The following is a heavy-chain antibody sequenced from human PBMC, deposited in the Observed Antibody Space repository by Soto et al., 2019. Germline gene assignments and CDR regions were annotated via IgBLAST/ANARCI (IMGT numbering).Heavy chain of an antibody. CDR2: VSGSGGTT. V-gene: IGHV3-23*01. Sequence: GXSLILSCAASGFTFTYYAMSWVRQAPFKGLQWVAAVSGSGGTTYYADSVRGRFTNSRDNSKNTLYVQMNSLRAGDTAIYYCAKGLIRSYSIPNPDYGLDVWGQGTTVTVSS. CDR1: GFTFTYYA. D-gene: IGHD3-10*01. CDR3: AKGLIRSYSIPNPDYGLDV. J-gene: IGHJ6*02.